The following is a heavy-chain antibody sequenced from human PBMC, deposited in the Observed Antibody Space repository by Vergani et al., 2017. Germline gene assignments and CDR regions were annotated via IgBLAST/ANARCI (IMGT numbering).Heavy chain of an antibody. CDR2: FDPEDGET. D-gene: IGHD3-16*02. CDR1: GYTLTELS. CDR3: ARDTAIMITFGGVIVPFDY. V-gene: IGHV1-24*01. J-gene: IGHJ4*02. Sequence: QVQLVQSGAEVKKPGASVKVSCKVSGYTLTELSMHWVRQAPGKGLEWMGGFDPEDGETIYAQKFQGRVTMTEDTSTDTAYMELSSLRSEDTAVYYCARDTAIMITFGGVIVPFDYWGQGTLVTVSS.